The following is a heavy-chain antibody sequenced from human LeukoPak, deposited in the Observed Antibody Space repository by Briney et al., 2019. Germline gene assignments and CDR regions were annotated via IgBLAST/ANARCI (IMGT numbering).Heavy chain of an antibody. V-gene: IGHV4-39*07. CDR2: IYFTGST. Sequence: SETLSLTCTVSGDSITTSSYYWGWIRQSPGKGLEWIGTIYFTGSTYYNPSLKSRVTISVDTSKNHFSLKLRSVTAADTAVYYCARDGIPYMDVWGKGTTVTVSS. CDR3: ARDGIPYMDV. D-gene: IGHD2-2*02. J-gene: IGHJ6*03. CDR1: GDSITTSSYY.